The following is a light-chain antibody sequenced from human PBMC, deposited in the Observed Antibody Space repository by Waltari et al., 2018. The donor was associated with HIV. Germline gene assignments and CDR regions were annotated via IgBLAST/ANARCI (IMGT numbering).Light chain of an antibody. CDR3: STHTTNDTLE. CDR1: SSHFGLYNF. Sequence: QSALPQPASVSGSPGQSVTISCTGTSSHFGLYNFVSWYQQYPGNVPKVIIYDVTSRPSGVPQRFSGSRSGNTASLTIPGLQVDDEAVYYCSTHTTNDTLEFGGGTKLTVL. CDR2: DVT. V-gene: IGLV2-14*03. J-gene: IGLJ2*01.